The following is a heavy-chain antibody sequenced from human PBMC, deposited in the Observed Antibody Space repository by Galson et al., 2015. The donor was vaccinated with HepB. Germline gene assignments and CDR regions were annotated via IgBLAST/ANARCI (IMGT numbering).Heavy chain of an antibody. V-gene: IGHV3-74*01. J-gene: IGHJ3*02. Sequence: SLRLSCAASGFTFSSYWMHWVRQAPGKGLVWVSRINSDGSSTSYADSVKGRFTISRDNAKNTLYLQMNSLRAEDTAVYYCARTGWNVGPFDIWGQGTMVTVSS. CDR2: INSDGSST. CDR1: GFTFSSYW. CDR3: ARTGWNVGPFDI. D-gene: IGHD1-1*01.